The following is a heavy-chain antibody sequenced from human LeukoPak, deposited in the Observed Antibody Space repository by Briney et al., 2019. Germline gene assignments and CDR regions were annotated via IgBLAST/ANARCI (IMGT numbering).Heavy chain of an antibody. CDR1: GGTFSSYA. J-gene: IGHJ4*02. Sequence: SVKVSCKASGGTFSSYAISWVRQAPGQGLEWMGRIIPILGIANYAQKFQGRVTITADKSTSTAYMELSSLRSEDTAVYYCARERRWLQLGSPGFDYWGQGTLVTVSS. CDR2: IIPILGIA. V-gene: IGHV1-69*04. D-gene: IGHD5-24*01. CDR3: ARERRWLQLGSPGFDY.